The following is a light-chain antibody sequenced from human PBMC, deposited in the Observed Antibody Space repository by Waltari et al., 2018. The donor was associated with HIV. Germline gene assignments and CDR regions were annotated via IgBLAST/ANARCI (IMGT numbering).Light chain of an antibody. V-gene: IGKV1-5*03. CDR3: QQYNSYSLTWT. Sequence: DIQMTQSPSSLSASVGDRVTITCRASQSISSLLNWYQQKPGKAPKLLIYKASSLESGVPSRFSGSGSGTEFTLTISSLQPDDFATYYCQQYNSYSLTWTFGQGTKVEIK. CDR2: KAS. CDR1: QSISSL. J-gene: IGKJ1*01.